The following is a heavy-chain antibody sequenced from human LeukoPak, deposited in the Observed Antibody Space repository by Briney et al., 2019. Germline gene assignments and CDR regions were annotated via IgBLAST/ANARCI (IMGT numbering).Heavy chain of an antibody. Sequence: GGSLRLSCAASGFTFSSYAMTWVRQAPGKGLEWVSGISASGGSTYYADSVKGRFTISRDNSKNTLYLQMNSLRAEDTAAYYCATATTFYSDSSGYIDYWGQGTLVTVSS. CDR3: ATATTFYSDSSGYIDY. V-gene: IGHV3-23*01. CDR1: GFTFSSYA. CDR2: ISASGGST. D-gene: IGHD3-22*01. J-gene: IGHJ4*02.